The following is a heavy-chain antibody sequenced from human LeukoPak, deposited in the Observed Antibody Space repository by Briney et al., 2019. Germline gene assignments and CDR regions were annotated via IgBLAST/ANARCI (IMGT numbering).Heavy chain of an antibody. CDR1: GGSFSGYY. CDR2: INHSGST. J-gene: IGHJ4*02. D-gene: IGHD6-19*01. V-gene: IGHV4-34*01. CDR3: ARVAGAPDY. Sequence: SETLSLTCAVYGGSFSGYYWSWIRQPPGKGLELIGEINHSGSTNYNPSLKSRVTISVDTSKNQFSLKLSSVTAADTAVYYCARVAGAPDYWGQGTLVTVSS.